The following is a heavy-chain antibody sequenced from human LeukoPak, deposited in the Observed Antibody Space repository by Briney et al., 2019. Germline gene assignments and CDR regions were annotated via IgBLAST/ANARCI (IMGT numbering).Heavy chain of an antibody. D-gene: IGHD3-10*01. V-gene: IGHV4-39*01. Sequence: SETLSLTCTVSGGSISSNNYYWSWIRQPPGREMEWIASINYGGTTYYNPSLKSRVTISVDTSKNQFSLRLSSVTAADTALYLCARYVVSGAGKYYFDYWGQGSLATVSS. J-gene: IGHJ4*02. CDR3: ARYVVSGAGKYYFDY. CDR1: GGSISSNNYY. CDR2: INYGGTT.